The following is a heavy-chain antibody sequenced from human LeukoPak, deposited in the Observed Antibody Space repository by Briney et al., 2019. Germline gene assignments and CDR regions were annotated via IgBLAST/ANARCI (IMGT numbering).Heavy chain of an antibody. CDR1: GGSISSGSYY. CDR2: IYTSGST. D-gene: IGHD6-13*01. J-gene: IGHJ4*02. Sequence: SETLSLTCTVSGGSISSGSYYWSWIRQPAGKGLEWIGRIYTSGSTNYNPSLKSRVTISVDTSKNQFSLKLSSVTAADTAVYYCARGSLKEQQLVTGYFDCWGQGTLVTVSS. CDR3: ARGSLKEQQLVTGYFDC. V-gene: IGHV4-61*02.